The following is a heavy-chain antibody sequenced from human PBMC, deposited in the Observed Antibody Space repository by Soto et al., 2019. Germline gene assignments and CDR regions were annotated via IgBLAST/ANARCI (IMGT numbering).Heavy chain of an antibody. V-gene: IGHV3-48*03. CDR2: ISSSGSTI. J-gene: IGHJ4*02. CDR1: GFTFSSYE. D-gene: IGHD5-18*01. CDR3: ARDGPDTYEGLEY. Sequence: GCSLRLCCAASGFTFSSYEMNLVRQAPGKGLEWVSYISSSGSTIYYAYCVKDRFTISRDNTKNSLNLQMNSLRAEDTAVYYCARDGPDTYEGLEYWGQGTPVTVS.